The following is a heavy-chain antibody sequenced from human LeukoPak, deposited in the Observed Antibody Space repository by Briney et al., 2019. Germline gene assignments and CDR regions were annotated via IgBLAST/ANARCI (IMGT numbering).Heavy chain of an antibody. Sequence: PGGSLRLSCAASGFMFSNYSMNWVRQAPGRGLEWVSYISRSSTYIYYADSVKGRFTISRDNAKNSLYLQMNSLRAEDTAVYYCARLSPVTLRELSYWYFDLWGRGTLVTVSS. CDR3: ARLSPVTLRELSYWYFDL. J-gene: IGHJ2*01. CDR2: ISRSSTYI. CDR1: GFMFSNYS. D-gene: IGHD3-22*01. V-gene: IGHV3-21*01.